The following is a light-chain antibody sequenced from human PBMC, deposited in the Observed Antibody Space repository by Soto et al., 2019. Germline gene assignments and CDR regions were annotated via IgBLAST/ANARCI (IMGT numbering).Light chain of an antibody. V-gene: IGKV3-20*01. CDR2: GAS. CDR3: QQYGSSPPMFT. J-gene: IGKJ2*01. Sequence: EGVLTQSPGTLSLSPGERATLSCRASQSVDRSYLAWYQQRPGQAPRLLIYGASSRATGIPDRFGGSGSGTDFTLTISRLEPEDFAVYFCQQYGSSPPMFTFGQGTKLEIK. CDR1: QSVDRSY.